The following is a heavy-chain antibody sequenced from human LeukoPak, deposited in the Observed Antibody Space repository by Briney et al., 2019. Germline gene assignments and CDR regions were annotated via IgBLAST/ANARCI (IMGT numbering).Heavy chain of an antibody. CDR3: ARARLAFDAFDI. V-gene: IGHV4-4*07. CDR1: GGSISSYY. CDR2: IYTSGST. Sequence: PSETLSLTCTVSGGSISSYYWSWIRQPAGKGLEWIGRIYTSGSTNYNPSLKSRVTISVDKSKNQFSLKLCSVTAADTAVYYCARARLAFDAFDIWGQGTMVTVSS. D-gene: IGHD6-19*01. J-gene: IGHJ3*02.